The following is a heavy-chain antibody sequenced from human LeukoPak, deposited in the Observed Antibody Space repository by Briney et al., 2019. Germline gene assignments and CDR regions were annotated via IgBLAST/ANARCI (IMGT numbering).Heavy chain of an antibody. CDR3: TRDLYSYGFDY. Sequence: QPGGSLRLSCTASGFTFGDYAMSWVRQAPGKGLEWVGFIRSKAYGGTTEYAASVKGRFTISRDDSKSIAYLQMNSLKTEDTAVYYCTRDLYSYGFDYWGQGTLVTVSS. CDR2: IRSKAYGGTT. V-gene: IGHV3-49*04. J-gene: IGHJ4*02. D-gene: IGHD5-18*01. CDR1: GFTFGDYA.